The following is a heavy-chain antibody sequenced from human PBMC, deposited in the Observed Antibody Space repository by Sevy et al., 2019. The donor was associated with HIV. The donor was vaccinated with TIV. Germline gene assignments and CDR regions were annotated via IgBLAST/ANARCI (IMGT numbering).Heavy chain of an antibody. J-gene: IGHJ4*02. CDR1: AFTFSNAW. CDR2: IKSKIDGETT. V-gene: IGHV3-15*01. D-gene: IGHD3-22*01. Sequence: GGSLRLSCAVSAFTFSNAWMNWVRQAPGTGLQWVGLIKSKIDGETTDYAAPVKGRFTISRDDSKNTVYLQMNSLKTEDTAVYYCATAPGYYDSSPFDYWGPGTLVTVSS. CDR3: ATAPGYYDSSPFDY.